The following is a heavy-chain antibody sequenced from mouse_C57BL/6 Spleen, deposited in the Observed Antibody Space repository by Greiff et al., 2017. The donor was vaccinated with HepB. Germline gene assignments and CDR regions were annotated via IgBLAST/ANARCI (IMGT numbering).Heavy chain of an antibody. CDR3: AREHYDYSRAMDY. CDR1: GYAFSSYW. V-gene: IGHV1-80*01. J-gene: IGHJ4*01. Sequence: QVQLQQSGAELVKPGASVKISCKASGYAFSSYWMNWVKQRPGKGLEWIGQIYPGDGDTNYNGKFKGKATLTADKSSSTAYMQLSSLTSEDSAVYFCAREHYDYSRAMDYWGQGTSVTVSS. CDR2: IYPGDGDT. D-gene: IGHD2-4*01.